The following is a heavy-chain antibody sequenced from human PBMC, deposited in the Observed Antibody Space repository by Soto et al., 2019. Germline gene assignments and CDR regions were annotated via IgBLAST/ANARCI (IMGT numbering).Heavy chain of an antibody. Sequence: SETLSLTCAVYGGSFSGYYWSWIRQPPGKGLEWIGEINHSGSTNYNPSLKSRVTISLDTSKNQFSLKLSSVTAADTAVYYCARGNWNYVWAKYFDYWGQGTLVTVSS. J-gene: IGHJ4*02. V-gene: IGHV4-34*01. CDR3: ARGNWNYVWAKYFDY. CDR2: INHSGST. D-gene: IGHD1-7*01. CDR1: GGSFSGYY.